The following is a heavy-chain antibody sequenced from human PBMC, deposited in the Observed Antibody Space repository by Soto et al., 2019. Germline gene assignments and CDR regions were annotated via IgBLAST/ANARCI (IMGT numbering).Heavy chain of an antibody. CDR2: INPGNGNT. CDR3: ARGGYFDSSNYLAY. V-gene: IGHV1-3*01. D-gene: IGHD3-22*01. Sequence: ASVKVSCKASGYTFTSYGINWVRQAPGRGLEWMGWINPGNGNTKYSQQFQGRVIIDRDTSTSTAYMELSSLRPEDTAVYYCARGGYFDSSNYLAYWGLGTLVTVSS. J-gene: IGHJ4*02. CDR1: GYTFTSYG.